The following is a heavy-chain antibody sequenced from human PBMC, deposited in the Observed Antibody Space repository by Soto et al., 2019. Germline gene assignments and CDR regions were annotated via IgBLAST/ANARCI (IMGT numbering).Heavy chain of an antibody. J-gene: IGHJ5*02. V-gene: IGHV6-1*01. Sequence: SQTLSLTCAISGDSVSSNSAAWNWIRQSPSRGLEWLGRTYYRSKWYNDYAVSVKSRITINPDTSKNQFSLQLNSVTPEDTAVYYCARDDGYCSGGRCPISVVIFDPWGQGTLVTVSS. CDR2: TYYRSKWYN. CDR3: ARDDGYCSGGRCPISVVIFDP. CDR1: GDSVSSNSAA. D-gene: IGHD2-15*01.